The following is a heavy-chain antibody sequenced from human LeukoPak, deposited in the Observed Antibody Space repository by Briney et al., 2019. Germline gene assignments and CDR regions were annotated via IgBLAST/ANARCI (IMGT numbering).Heavy chain of an antibody. J-gene: IGHJ6*03. Sequence: GASVKVSCKASGYTFTNYGISWVRQAPGQGLEWMGWISGYNDNTKYPQKLQGRVTMTTDASTRTAYMELRSLRSDDTAVYYCARSENGQYYYYMDVWGKGTTVTVSS. CDR2: ISGYNDNT. D-gene: IGHD1-14*01. CDR1: GYTFTNYG. CDR3: ARSENGQYYYYMDV. V-gene: IGHV1-18*01.